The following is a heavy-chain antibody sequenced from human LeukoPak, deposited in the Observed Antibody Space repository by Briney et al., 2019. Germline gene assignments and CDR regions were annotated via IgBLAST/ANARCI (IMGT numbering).Heavy chain of an antibody. CDR1: GFALSVYE. V-gene: IGHV3-48*03. J-gene: IGHJ4*02. Sequence: PRGTLRLSCAASGFALSVYEMYWVRQAPGKGLEWVSYISSSGGTRYYADSVKGRFTISRDNAKNSLYLQMNSLRAEDTAVYYCATLTVASSFDYWGQGALVTVSS. D-gene: IGHD6-19*01. CDR2: ISSSGGTR. CDR3: ATLTVASSFDY.